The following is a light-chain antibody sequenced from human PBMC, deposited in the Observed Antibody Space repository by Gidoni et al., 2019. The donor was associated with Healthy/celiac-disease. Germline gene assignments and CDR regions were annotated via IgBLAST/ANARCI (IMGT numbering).Light chain of an antibody. V-gene: IGLV1-44*01. CDR3: AAWDDSLNVV. CDR2: SNN. J-gene: IGLJ2*01. CDR1: SSNIGSNT. Sequence: QPVLTQPPSASGPPGQRVTIPCSGSSSNIGSNTVNWYQQLPGTAPKLLIYSNNQRPSGVPDRFSGSKSGTSASLAISGLQSEDEADYYCAAWDDSLNVVFGGGTKLTVL.